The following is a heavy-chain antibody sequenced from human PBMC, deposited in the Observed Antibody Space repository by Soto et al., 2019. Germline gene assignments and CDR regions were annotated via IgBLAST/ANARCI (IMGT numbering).Heavy chain of an antibody. V-gene: IGHV4-59*12. J-gene: IGHJ4*02. CDR3: ARGQVVAAQH. CDR1: GGSISSYY. D-gene: IGHD2-15*01. Sequence: SETLCPTCTVFGGSISSYYWRWIRQQPGKGLEWIGYIYYSGSTYYNPSLKSRVTISVDRSKNQISLKLSSVTAADTAVYYCARGQVVAAQHWGQGTLVTVSS. CDR2: IYYSGST.